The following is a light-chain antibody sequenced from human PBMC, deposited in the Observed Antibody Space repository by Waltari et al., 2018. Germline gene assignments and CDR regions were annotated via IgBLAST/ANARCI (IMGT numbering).Light chain of an antibody. Sequence: EIVMTQSPATLSVSPGERATLSCRASQSVGNNLAWFQQKPGQAPRLLIYGASTRATGIPARFSGSGSGTEFTLTVSSLHSEDFAVYYCQQYNNWPPLTVGGGTKVEIK. CDR1: QSVGNN. CDR3: QQYNNWPPLT. J-gene: IGKJ4*01. V-gene: IGKV3-15*01. CDR2: GAS.